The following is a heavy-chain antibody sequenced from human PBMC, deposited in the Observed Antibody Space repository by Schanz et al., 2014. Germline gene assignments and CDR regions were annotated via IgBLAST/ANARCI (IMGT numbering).Heavy chain of an antibody. CDR1: GYTFTSYY. J-gene: IGHJ4*02. CDR3: ARDGEAAAGCDY. D-gene: IGHD6-13*01. V-gene: IGHV1-46*03. CDR2: INPSVGNT. Sequence: QVQLVQSGAEVKQPGASVKVSCKASGYTFTSYYIHWFRQAPGQGLEWMGLINPSVGNTNYAQKFRGRVTMTRDTSTSTVYMELSSLRSEDAAVYYCARDGEAAAGCDYWGQGTLVTVSS.